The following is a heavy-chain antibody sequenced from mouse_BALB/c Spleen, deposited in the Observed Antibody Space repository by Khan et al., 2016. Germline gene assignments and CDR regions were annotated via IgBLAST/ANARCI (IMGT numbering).Heavy chain of an antibody. CDR3: AKGHDDTMCY. V-gene: IGHV2-6-4*01. Sequence: QVQLKESGPGLVAPSQSLSITCTVSGFSLSRYSVHWIRQPPGQGLEWLGMIRGGGSTDYNSAPKSRLNSNKDNSKSPDFLKKSSLQTDDTDMYYCAKGHDDTMCYWGQGTSVTVSS. CDR2: IRGGGST. D-gene: IGHD2-12*01. J-gene: IGHJ4*01. CDR1: GFSLSRYS.